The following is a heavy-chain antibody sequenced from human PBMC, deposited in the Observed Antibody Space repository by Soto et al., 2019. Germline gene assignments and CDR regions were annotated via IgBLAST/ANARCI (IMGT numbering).Heavy chain of an antibody. CDR2: ISAYNGNT. J-gene: IGHJ5*02. Sequence: ASVKVSCKASGYTFTSYGISWVRQAPGQGLEWMGWISAYNGNTNYAQKLQGRVTMTTDTSTSTAYMELRSLRSDDTAVYYCARGLHSSSWYNWFEPWGQATLVNVSS. D-gene: IGHD6-13*01. CDR3: ARGLHSSSWYNWFEP. V-gene: IGHV1-18*01. CDR1: GYTFTSYG.